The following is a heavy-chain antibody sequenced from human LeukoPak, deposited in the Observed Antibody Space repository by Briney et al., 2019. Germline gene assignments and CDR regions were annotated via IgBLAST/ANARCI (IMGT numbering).Heavy chain of an antibody. CDR1: GGSISSSSYY. CDR2: IYYSGST. Sequence: SPSETLSLTCTVSGGSISSSSYYWGWIRQPPGKGLEWIGSIYYSGSTYYNPSLKSRVTISVDTSKNQFSLKLSSVTAADTAVYYCARYSDYYDSSGYRYYFDYWGQGTLVTVSS. J-gene: IGHJ4*02. V-gene: IGHV4-39*01. CDR3: ARYSDYYDSSGYRYYFDY. D-gene: IGHD3-22*01.